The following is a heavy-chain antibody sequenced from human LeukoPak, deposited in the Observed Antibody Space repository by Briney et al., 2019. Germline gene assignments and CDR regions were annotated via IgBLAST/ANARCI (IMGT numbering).Heavy chain of an antibody. CDR2: INHSGST. V-gene: IGHV4-34*01. J-gene: IGHJ6*02. Sequence: PSETLSLTCAVYGGSFSGYYWSWIRQPPGKGLEWIGEINHSGSTNYNPSLKSRVTISVDTSKNQFSLKLSSVTAADTAVYYCARDQGSSWRGDYYGMDVWGQGTTVTVSS. CDR1: GGSFSGYY. D-gene: IGHD6-13*01. CDR3: ARDQGSSWRGDYYGMDV.